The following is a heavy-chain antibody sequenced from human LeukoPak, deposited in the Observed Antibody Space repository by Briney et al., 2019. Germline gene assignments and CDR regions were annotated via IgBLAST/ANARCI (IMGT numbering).Heavy chain of an antibody. CDR2: IYTSGST. D-gene: IGHD3-9*01. J-gene: IGHJ4*02. CDR3: ARQYYDILTGYYIFDY. CDR1: GGSISSYY. Sequence: SETLSLTCTVSGGSISSYYWSWIRQPAGKGLEWIGRIYTSGSTNYNPSLKSRVTMSVDTSKNQFSLKLSSVTAADTAVYYCARQYYDILTGYYIFDYWGPGTLVTVSS. V-gene: IGHV4-4*07.